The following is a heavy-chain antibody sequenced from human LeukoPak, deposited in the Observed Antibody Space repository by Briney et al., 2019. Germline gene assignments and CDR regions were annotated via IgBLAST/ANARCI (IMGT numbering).Heavy chain of an antibody. D-gene: IGHD6-13*01. CDR2: IGTDGYT. CDR1: GFTFSDYD. V-gene: IGHV3-13*04. CDR3: ARVRAAAGANWYFDL. Sequence: GGSLRLSCAASGFTFSDYDMHWVRQVTGKGLEWVSLIGTDGYTYYVGSVKGRFTISRENAKSSLYLQMNSLGAGDTAVYYCARVRAAAGANWYFDLWGRGTLVTVSS. J-gene: IGHJ2*01.